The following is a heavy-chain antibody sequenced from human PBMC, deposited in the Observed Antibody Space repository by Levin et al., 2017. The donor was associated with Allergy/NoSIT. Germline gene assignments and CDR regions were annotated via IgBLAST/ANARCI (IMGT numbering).Heavy chain of an antibody. Sequence: TLSLTCTFSGFSLSTSGMCVSWIRQPPGKALEWLARIDWDDDKYYSTSLKTRLTISKDTSKNQVVLTMTNMDPVDTATYYCARIRIAVAGTGEYYFDYWGQGTLVTVSS. CDR3: ARIRIAVAGTGEYYFDY. D-gene: IGHD6-19*01. V-gene: IGHV2-70*11. J-gene: IGHJ4*02. CDR1: GFSLSTSGMC. CDR2: IDWDDDK.